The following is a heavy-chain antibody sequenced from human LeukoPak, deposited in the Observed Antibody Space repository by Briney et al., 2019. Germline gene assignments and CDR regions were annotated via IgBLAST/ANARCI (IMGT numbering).Heavy chain of an antibody. CDR2: IRSKAYGGTT. J-gene: IGHJ4*02. CDR3: TRYCSGGSCYLVDY. D-gene: IGHD2-15*01. CDR1: GFTFGGYA. V-gene: IGHV3-49*03. Sequence: GGSLRLSCTASGFTFGGYAMSWFRQAPGKGLEWVGFIRSKAYGGTTEYAASVKGRFTISRDDSKSIAYLQMNSLKTEDTAVYYCTRYCSGGSCYLVDYWGQGTLVTVSS.